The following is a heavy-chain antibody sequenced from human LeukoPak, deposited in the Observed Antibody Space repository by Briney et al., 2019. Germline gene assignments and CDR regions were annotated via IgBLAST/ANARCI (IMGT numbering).Heavy chain of an antibody. Sequence: SETLSLTCAVYGGSFSGYYWSWIRQPPGKGLEWIGEINHSGSTNYNPSLKSRVTISVDTSKNQFSLKLSSVTAADTAVYYFAKGTDVLRYFDWLLPFDYWGQGTLVTVSS. CDR1: GGSFSGYY. J-gene: IGHJ4*02. D-gene: IGHD3-9*01. CDR3: AKGTDVLRYFDWLLPFDY. V-gene: IGHV4-34*01. CDR2: INHSGST.